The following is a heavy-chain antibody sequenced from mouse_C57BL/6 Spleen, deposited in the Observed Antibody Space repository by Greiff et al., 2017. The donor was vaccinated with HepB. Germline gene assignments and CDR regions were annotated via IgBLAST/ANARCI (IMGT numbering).Heavy chain of an antibody. Sequence: QVHVKQSGAELVRPGASVKLSCKASGYTFTDYYINWVKQRPGQGLEWIARIYPGSGNTYYNEKFKGKATLTAEKSSSTAYMQLSSLTSEDSAVYFCASPYYGSSPRYFDVWGTGTTVTVSS. J-gene: IGHJ1*03. CDR2: IYPGSGNT. V-gene: IGHV1-76*01. CDR1: GYTFTDYY. D-gene: IGHD1-1*01. CDR3: ASPYYGSSPRYFDV.